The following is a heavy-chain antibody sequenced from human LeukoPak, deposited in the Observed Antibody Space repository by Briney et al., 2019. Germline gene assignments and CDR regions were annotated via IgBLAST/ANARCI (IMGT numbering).Heavy chain of an antibody. V-gene: IGHV5-51*01. D-gene: IGHD5-18*01. J-gene: IGHJ4*02. CDR2: IDPSDSET. CDR3: ARQTAMGRSGDY. CDR1: GYSFTSYW. Sequence: GESLKISCKASGYSFTSYWIGWVRQVPGKGLEWMGIIDPSDSETRYTPSFQGQVTISVDKSLTTAYLQWNSLKASDTAMYYCARQTAMGRSGDYWGQGSLVTVSS.